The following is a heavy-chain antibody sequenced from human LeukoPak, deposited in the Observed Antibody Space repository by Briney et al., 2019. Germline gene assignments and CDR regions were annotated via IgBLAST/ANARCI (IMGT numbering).Heavy chain of an antibody. CDR2: IIPMIGKV. D-gene: IGHD2-2*01. CDR1: GGTFTSAA. CDR3: ARDVGDIVVVPATLKLDS. Sequence: SVKVSCKASGGTFTSAAISWVRPAPGRGGEWMGRIIPMIGKVKYAKKFQGRVTVPADKSASTAYMQLRSLRSEDTAVYYCARDVGDIVVVPATLKLDSWGQGTLITVSS. J-gene: IGHJ4*02. V-gene: IGHV1-69*04.